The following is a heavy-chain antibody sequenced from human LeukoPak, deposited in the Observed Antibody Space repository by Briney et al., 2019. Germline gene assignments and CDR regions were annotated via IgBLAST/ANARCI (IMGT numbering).Heavy chain of an antibody. CDR3: ARAPEGYCSGGTCSSINWFDP. CDR2: IIPIFGTA. J-gene: IGHJ5*02. Sequence: EASVKVSCKASGGTFSSYAISWVRQAPGQGLEWMGGIIPIFGTANYAQKFQGRVTITADKSTSTAYMELSSLRSEDTAAYYCARAPEGYCSGGTCSSINWFDPCGQGTLVTVSS. V-gene: IGHV1-69*06. CDR1: GGTFSSYA. D-gene: IGHD2-15*01.